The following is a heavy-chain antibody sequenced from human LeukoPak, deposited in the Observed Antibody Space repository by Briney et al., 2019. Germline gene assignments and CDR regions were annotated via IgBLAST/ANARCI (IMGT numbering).Heavy chain of an antibody. V-gene: IGHV3-23*01. CDR3: ARRYASSEGGYYFDY. J-gene: IGHJ4*02. Sequence: GGSLRLSCAASGFTFSSYAMSWVRQAPGKGLEWVSGISGSGGSTYYADSVKGRFTISRDKSKNTLYLQMNSLRAEDTAVYYCARRYASSEGGYYFDYWGQGTLVTVSS. CDR1: GFTFSSYA. CDR2: ISGSGGST. D-gene: IGHD6-6*01.